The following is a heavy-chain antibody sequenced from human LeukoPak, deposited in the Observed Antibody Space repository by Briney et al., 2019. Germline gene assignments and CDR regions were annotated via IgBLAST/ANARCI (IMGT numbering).Heavy chain of an antibody. CDR3: ARLSYLGIAAAGSTFDI. D-gene: IGHD6-13*01. J-gene: IGHJ3*02. CDR1: GFTFSSYG. CDR2: IKQDGSEK. V-gene: IGHV3-7*01. Sequence: GGSLRLSCAASGFTFSSYGMHWVRQAPGKGLEWVANIKQDGSEKYYVDSVKGRFTISRDNAKNSLYLQMNSLRAEDTAVYYCARLSYLGIAAAGSTFDIWGQGTMVTVSS.